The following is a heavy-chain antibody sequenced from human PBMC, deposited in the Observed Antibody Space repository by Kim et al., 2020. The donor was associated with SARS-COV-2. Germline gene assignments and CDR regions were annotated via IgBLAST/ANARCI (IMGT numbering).Heavy chain of an antibody. J-gene: IGHJ4*02. V-gene: IGHV1-46*01. D-gene: IGHD3-10*01. CDR1: GYTFTSYY. CDR3: ARLDGSGSYYNGGQIDY. Sequence: ASVKVSCKASGYTFTSYYMHWVRQAPGQGLEWMGIINPSGGSTSYAQKFQGRVTMTRDTSTSTVYMELSSLRSEDTAVYYCARLDGSGSYYNGGQIDYWGQGTLVTVSS. CDR2: INPSGGST.